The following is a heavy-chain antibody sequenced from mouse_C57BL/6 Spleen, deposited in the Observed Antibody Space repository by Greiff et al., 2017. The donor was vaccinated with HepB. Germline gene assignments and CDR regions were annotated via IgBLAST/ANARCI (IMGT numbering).Heavy chain of an antibody. CDR2: IYPGSGST. J-gene: IGHJ3*01. CDR1: GYTFTSYW. CDR3: AREGGSYYSNLFAY. Sequence: QVQLKQPGAELVKPGASVKMSCKASGYTFTSYWITWVKQRPGQGLEWIGDIYPGSGSTNYNEKFKSKATLTVDTSSSTAYMQLSSLTSEDSAVYYCAREGGSYYSNLFAYWGQGTLVTVSA. D-gene: IGHD2-5*01. V-gene: IGHV1-55*01.